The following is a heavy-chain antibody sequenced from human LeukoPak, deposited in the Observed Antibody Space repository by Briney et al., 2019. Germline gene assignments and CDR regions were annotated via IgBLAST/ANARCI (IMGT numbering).Heavy chain of an antibody. J-gene: IGHJ6*02. CDR3: ARDFRNPPVDYYYYGMDV. V-gene: IGHV3-30*04. CDR2: ISYDGSNK. D-gene: IGHD1-14*01. Sequence: GGSLRLSCAASGFTFSSYAMHWVRQAPGKGLEWVAVISYDGSNKYYADSVKGRFTISRDNAKNSLYLQMNSLRAEDTAVYYCARDFRNPPVDYYYYGMDVWGQGTTVTVSS. CDR1: GFTFSSYA.